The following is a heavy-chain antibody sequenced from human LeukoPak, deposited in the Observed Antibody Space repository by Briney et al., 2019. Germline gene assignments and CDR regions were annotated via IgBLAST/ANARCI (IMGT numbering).Heavy chain of an antibody. V-gene: IGHV1-69*04. CDR1: GGTFSSYA. J-gene: IGHJ4*02. CDR2: IIPILGIA. CDR3: ARQRQLELRRRYFDY. D-gene: IGHD1-1*01. Sequence: SVKVSCKASGGTFSSYAISWVRQAPGQGLEWMGRIIPILGIANYAQKFQGRVTITADKSTSTAYMELSSLRSDDTAVYYCARQRQLELRRRYFDYWGQGTLVTVSS.